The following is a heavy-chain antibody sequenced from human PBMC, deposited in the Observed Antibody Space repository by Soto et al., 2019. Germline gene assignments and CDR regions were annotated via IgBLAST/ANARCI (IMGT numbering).Heavy chain of an antibody. J-gene: IGHJ1*01. CDR1: GYTFTSYG. V-gene: IGHV1-18*01. D-gene: IGHD2-15*01. Sequence: QVQLVQSGAEVKKPGASVKVSCKGSGYTFTSYGISWVRQAPGQGLEWMGWISGYNGNTNYAQKLQGRVTMPTATSTRTAYMEVRSLRSDDTAVYYCARALGEDCSGGSCYDGEYFLQWGQGTLVTVSS. CDR2: ISGYNGNT. CDR3: ARALGEDCSGGSCYDGEYFLQ.